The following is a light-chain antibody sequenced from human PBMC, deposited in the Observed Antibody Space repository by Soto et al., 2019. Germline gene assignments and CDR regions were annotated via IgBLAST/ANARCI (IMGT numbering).Light chain of an antibody. V-gene: IGLV2-14*01. CDR3: SSYTSGTTDYV. CDR1: SSDIGLYNY. CDR2: EVT. J-gene: IGLJ1*01. Sequence: QSALTQPASVSGSPGQSITISCTGTSSDIGLYNYVSWYQQHPGKAPKLIIYEVTNRPSGVSNRFSGSKSDNTASLTISGLXAEDEADYYCSSYTSGTTDYVFGAGTKVTVL.